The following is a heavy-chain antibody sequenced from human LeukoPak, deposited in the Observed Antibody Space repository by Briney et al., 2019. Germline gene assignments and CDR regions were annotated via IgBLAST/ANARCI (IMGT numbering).Heavy chain of an antibody. Sequence: SETLSLTCTVSGYSISSGYYWGWIRQPPGKGLEWIGSIYHSGSTYYNPSLKSRVTMSVDTSKNQFSLKLSSVTAADTAVYICARSANYYASGSYTLYYFDYWGQGTLVTVSS. D-gene: IGHD3-10*01. V-gene: IGHV4-38-2*02. CDR3: ARSANYYASGSYTLYYFDY. CDR1: GYSISSGYY. CDR2: IYHSGST. J-gene: IGHJ4*02.